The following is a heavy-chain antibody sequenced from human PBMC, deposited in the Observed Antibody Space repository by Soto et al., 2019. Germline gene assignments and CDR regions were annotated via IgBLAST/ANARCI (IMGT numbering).Heavy chain of an antibody. CDR2: ISYDGSNK. V-gene: IGHV3-30*18. J-gene: IGHJ4*02. D-gene: IGHD3-3*01. CDR3: AKGGRNYDFWSGYFDY. Sequence: QVQLVESGGGVVQPGRSLRLSCAASGFTFSSYGMHWVRQAPGKGLEWVAVISYDGSNKYYADSVKGRFTISRDNSKNTLYLQMNSLRAEDTAVYYCAKGGRNYDFWSGYFDYWGQGTLVTVSS. CDR1: GFTFSSYG.